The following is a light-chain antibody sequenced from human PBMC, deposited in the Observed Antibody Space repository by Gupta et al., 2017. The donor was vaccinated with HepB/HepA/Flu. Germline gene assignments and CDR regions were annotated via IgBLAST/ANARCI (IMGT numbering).Light chain of an antibody. CDR2: AAS. Sequence: DIQMTQSPSSLSAPVGDRVTITCRASQSISSYLNWYQQNPGKAPKLLIYAASSLQSGVPSRFSGSGSGTDFTLTISSLQPEDFATYYCQQSYSTPLYTFGQGTKLEIK. CDR3: QQSYSTPLYT. J-gene: IGKJ2*01. CDR1: QSISSY. V-gene: IGKV1-39*01.